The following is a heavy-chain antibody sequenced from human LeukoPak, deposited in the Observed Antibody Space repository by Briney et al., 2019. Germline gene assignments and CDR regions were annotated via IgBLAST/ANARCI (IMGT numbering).Heavy chain of an antibody. CDR2: ISYDGSNK. CDR3: ATTRPYGTTWAGAFED. V-gene: IGHV3-30-3*01. D-gene: IGHD6-19*01. CDR1: GFTFSSYA. Sequence: PGGSLRLSCAASGFTFSSYAMHWVRQAPGKGLEWVAVISYDGSNKYYADSVKGRFIISRDNSKNTLLLQMNSLRAEDTAVYYCATTRPYGTTWAGAFEDWGQGTPVTVSS. J-gene: IGHJ4*01.